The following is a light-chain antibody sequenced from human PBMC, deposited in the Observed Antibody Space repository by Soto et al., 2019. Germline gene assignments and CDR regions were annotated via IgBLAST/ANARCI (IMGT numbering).Light chain of an antibody. CDR3: QQSYSTLST. V-gene: IGKV1-39*01. J-gene: IGKJ2*01. CDR1: QIISSY. CDR2: AAS. Sequence: DIQMTQSPSSLSASVGDRVTITCRASQIISSYLNWYQQKPGKAPKLLIYAASSLQSGVPSRFSGSGSGTDFTITISSLQPEDFATYYCQQSYSTLSTFGQGTKLEIK.